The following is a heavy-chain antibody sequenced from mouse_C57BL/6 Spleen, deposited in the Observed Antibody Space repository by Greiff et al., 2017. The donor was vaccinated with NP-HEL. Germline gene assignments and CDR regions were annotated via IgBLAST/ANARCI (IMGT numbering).Heavy chain of an antibody. Sequence: EVHLVESGGGLVQPKGSLKLSCAASGFSFNTYAMNWVRQAPGKGLEWVARIRSKSNNYATYYADSVKDRFTISRDDSESMLYLQMNNLKTEDTAMYYCVRHPFDYGNYEGWASDYWGQGTSVTVSS. V-gene: IGHV10-1*01. J-gene: IGHJ4*01. CDR3: VRHPFDYGNYEGWASDY. CDR1: GFSFNTYA. CDR2: IRSKSNNYAT. D-gene: IGHD2-1*01.